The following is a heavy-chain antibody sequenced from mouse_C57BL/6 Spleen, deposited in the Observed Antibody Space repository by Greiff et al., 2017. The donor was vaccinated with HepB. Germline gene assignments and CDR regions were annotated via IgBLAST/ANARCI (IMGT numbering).Heavy chain of an antibody. Sequence: VQLVESGAELVKPGASVKISCKASGYAFSSYWMNWVKQRPGKGLEWIGQIYPGDGDTNYNGKFKGKATLTADKSSSTAYMQLSSLTSEDSAVYFCARKGNYDYFDYWGQGTTLTVSS. D-gene: IGHD2-4*01. J-gene: IGHJ2*01. V-gene: IGHV1-80*01. CDR1: GYAFSSYW. CDR3: ARKGNYDYFDY. CDR2: IYPGDGDT.